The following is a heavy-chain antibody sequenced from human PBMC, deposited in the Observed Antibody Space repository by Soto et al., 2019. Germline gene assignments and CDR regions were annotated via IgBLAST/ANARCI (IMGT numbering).Heavy chain of an antibody. CDR1: GASISADY. Sequence: QVQLQESGPGLVKPSETLSLTCSVSGASISADYWSWIRQPPGKRLEYIGFIYKGGSPNYNPSLESRVTISPDNSKNQVSLKLTSVTAADTAVYYCAREEWFLRGYGMDVWGRGTTVTVS. CDR3: AREEWFLRGYGMDV. J-gene: IGHJ6*02. CDR2: IYKGGSP. V-gene: IGHV4-59*01. D-gene: IGHD3-3*01.